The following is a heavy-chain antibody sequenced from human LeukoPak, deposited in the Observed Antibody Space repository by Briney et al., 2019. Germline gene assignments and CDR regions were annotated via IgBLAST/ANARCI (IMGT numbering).Heavy chain of an antibody. CDR2: IYPGDSDT. V-gene: IGHV5-51*01. J-gene: IGHJ4*02. D-gene: IGHD3-10*01. CDR1: GYSFTNYW. Sequence: GESLKISCKGSGYSFTNYWIGWVRQMPGKGLEWMGIIYPGDSDTRYSPSFQGQVTISADKSISAAYLQWSSLKASDTAVYYCARHRSGSYYNYFDYWGQGTLVTVSS. CDR3: ARHRSGSYYNYFDY.